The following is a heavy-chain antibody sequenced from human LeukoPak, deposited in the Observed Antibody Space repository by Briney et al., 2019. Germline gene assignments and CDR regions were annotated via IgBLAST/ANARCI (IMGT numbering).Heavy chain of an antibody. D-gene: IGHD3-10*01. J-gene: IGHJ4*02. CDR3: ARDQRTYGGDYDDY. CDR2: ISSSGSTI. V-gene: IGHV3-48*03. Sequence: GGSLRLSCAASGFTFSSYEMNWVRQAPGKGLEWVSYISSSGSTIYYADSVKGRFTISRDNAKNSLYLQMNSLRAEDTAVYYCARDQRTYGGDYDDYWGQGTLVTVSS. CDR1: GFTFSSYE.